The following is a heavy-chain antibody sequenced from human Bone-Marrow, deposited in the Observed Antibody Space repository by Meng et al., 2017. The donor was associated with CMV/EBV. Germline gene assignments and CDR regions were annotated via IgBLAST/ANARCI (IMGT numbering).Heavy chain of an antibody. V-gene: IGHV4-59*01. Sequence: GSLRLSCTVSGGSMSRYYWSWIRQAPGKGLEWIGYVPYSGIISYNPALKSRVSISVDMSKNQFSLSLNSVTAADTAVYYCAGGSPNGGWYQIDDWGQGMLVTVSS. D-gene: IGHD6-19*01. J-gene: IGHJ4*02. CDR2: VPYSGII. CDR3: AGGSPNGGWYQIDD. CDR1: GGSMSRYY.